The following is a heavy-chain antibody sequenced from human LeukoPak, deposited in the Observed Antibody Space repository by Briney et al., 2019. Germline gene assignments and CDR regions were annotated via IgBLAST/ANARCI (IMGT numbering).Heavy chain of an antibody. D-gene: IGHD1-26*01. CDR1: GFTFSNYE. CDR2: ISSSGSTI. CDR3: ATESSGALDF. V-gene: IGHV3-48*03. Sequence: GGSLRLSCAASGFTFSNYEMNWVRQAPGKGLERVSYISSSGSTINYADSVKGRFTISRDNAKNSLYLQINSLRAEDTAVYYCATESSGALDFWGQGTLVTVSS. J-gene: IGHJ4*02.